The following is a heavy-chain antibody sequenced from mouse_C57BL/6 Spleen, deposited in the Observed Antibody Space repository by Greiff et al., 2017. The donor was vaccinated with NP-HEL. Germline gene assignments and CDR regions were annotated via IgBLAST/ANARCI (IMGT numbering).Heavy chain of an antibody. CDR2: IDPSDSYT. J-gene: IGHJ4*01. Sequence: QVQLKQPGAELVMPGASVKLSCKASGYTFTSYWMHWVKQRPGQGLEWIGEIDPSDSYTNYNQKFKGKSTLTVDKSSSTAYMQLSSLTSEDSAVYYCARGDGYYVYAMDYWGQGTSVTVSS. V-gene: IGHV1-69*01. D-gene: IGHD2-3*01. CDR3: ARGDGYYVYAMDY. CDR1: GYTFTSYW.